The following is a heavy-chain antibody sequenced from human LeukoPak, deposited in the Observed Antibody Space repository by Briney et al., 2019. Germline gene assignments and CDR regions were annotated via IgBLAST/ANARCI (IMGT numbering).Heavy chain of an antibody. V-gene: IGHV4-34*01. J-gene: IGHJ3*01. CDR3: ARFEGYYDPLAAFDV. D-gene: IGHD3-22*01. CDR2: INHSGST. CDR1: GGSFSGYY. Sequence: SETLSLTCAVYGGSFSGYYWSWIRQPPGKGLEWIGEINHSGSTNYNPSLKRRVTISVDTSKNQFSLKLSSVTAADTAVYYCARFEGYYDPLAAFDVWGQGTMVTVSS.